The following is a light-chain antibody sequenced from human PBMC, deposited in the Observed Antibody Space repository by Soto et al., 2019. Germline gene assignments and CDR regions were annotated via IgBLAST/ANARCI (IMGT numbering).Light chain of an antibody. Sequence: QSALTQPASVSGSPGQSITISCTGTSSDVGGYNYVSWYQQHPGKAPKLMIYDVSNRPSGVSNRFSCSKSGNTASLTISGHQAEDEADYYCSSYTSSSTLGGVVFGGGTKLTVL. J-gene: IGLJ2*01. V-gene: IGLV2-14*01. CDR3: SSYTSSSTLGGVV. CDR1: SSDVGGYNY. CDR2: DVS.